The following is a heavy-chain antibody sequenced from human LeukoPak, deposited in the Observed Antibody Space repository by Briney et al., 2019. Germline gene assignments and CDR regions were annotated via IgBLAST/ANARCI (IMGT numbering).Heavy chain of an antibody. J-gene: IGHJ6*03. CDR1: GFTFSSYS. CDR3: ARELIVGVTAIQGRGNYYTDV. V-gene: IGHV3-21*01. CDR2: ISSSSSYI. D-gene: IGHD2-21*02. Sequence: GGSLRLFCAASGFTFSSYSMNWVRQAPGKGLEWVSSISSSSSYIYYADSVKGRFTISRDNAKNSLYLQMNSLRAEDTAVYYCARELIVGVTAIQGRGNYYTDVGGKGTTVTVSS.